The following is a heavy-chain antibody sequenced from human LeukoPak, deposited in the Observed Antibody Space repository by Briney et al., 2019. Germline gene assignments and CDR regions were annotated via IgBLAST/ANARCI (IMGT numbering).Heavy chain of an antibody. V-gene: IGHV4-59*01. J-gene: IGHJ6*02. D-gene: IGHD6-6*01. CDR2: IYYSGST. Sequence: IYYSGSTNYNPSLKSRVTISVDTSKNQFSLKLSSVTAADTAVYYCARDTFGSSSTYYYYGMDVWGQGTTVTVSS. CDR3: ARDTFGSSSTYYYYGMDV.